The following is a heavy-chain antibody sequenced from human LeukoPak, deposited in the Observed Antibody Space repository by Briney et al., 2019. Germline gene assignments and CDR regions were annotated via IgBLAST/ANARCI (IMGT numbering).Heavy chain of an antibody. CDR3: ARVDTSGWHYFDD. D-gene: IGHD6-19*01. CDR1: GGSISNYY. V-gene: IGHV4-4*07. Sequence: PSETLSLTCTVSGGSISNYYWSWIRQPAGKGLEWIRHIYTSASTNYNPSLRSRVTMSLDTSKNQFSLELNSVTAADTAAYYCARVDTSGWHYFDDWGQGTLVTVSS. J-gene: IGHJ4*02. CDR2: IYTSAST.